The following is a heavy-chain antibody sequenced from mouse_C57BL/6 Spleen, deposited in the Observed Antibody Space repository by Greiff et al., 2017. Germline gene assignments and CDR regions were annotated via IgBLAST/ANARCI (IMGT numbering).Heavy chain of an antibody. CDR3: ARDYGSSSGFAY. D-gene: IGHD1-1*01. V-gene: IGHV1-4*01. J-gene: IGHJ3*01. Sequence: QVQLQQSGAELARPGASVKMSCKASGYTFTSYTMHWVKQRPGQGLEWIGYINPSSGYTKSNQKFKDKATLTADKSSSTAYMQLSSLTSEDSAVYYCARDYGSSSGFAYWGQGTLVTVSA. CDR2: INPSSGYT. CDR1: GYTFTSYT.